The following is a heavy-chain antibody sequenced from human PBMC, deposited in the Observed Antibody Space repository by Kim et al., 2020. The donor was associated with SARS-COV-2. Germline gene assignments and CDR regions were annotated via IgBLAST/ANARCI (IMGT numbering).Heavy chain of an antibody. CDR1: GYSISSGYY. CDR2: IYHSGST. V-gene: IGHV4-38-2*02. J-gene: IGHJ3*02. CDR3: ARDGPPGDAFDI. Sequence: SETLSLTCTVSGYSISSGYYWGWIRQPPGKGLEWIGSIYHSGSTYYNPSLKSRVTISVDTSKNQFSLKLSSVTAADTAVYYCARDGPPGDAFDIWGQGTMVTVSS.